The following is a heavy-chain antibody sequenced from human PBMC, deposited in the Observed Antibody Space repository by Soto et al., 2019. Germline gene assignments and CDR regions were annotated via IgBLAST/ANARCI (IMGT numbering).Heavy chain of an antibody. Sequence: SETLSLTCSVSGGSISSGYYYWSWIRQPPGKDLEWIGNIDYSGNTYYNPSLKSRLIISIDTFKNQFFRKVGSVTHADTAAYYCASASLSGIDVWRQGNTGAVS. CDR2: IDYSGNT. D-gene: IGHD2-2*01. J-gene: IGHJ6*02. CDR1: GGSISSGYYY. V-gene: IGHV4-30-4*01. CDR3: ASASLSGIDV.